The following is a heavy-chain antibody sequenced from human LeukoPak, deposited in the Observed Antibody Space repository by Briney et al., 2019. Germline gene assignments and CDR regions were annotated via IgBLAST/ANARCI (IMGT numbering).Heavy chain of an antibody. CDR3: ARDTGRMRGQQLNY. CDR2: IRYDGSNK. J-gene: IGHJ4*02. V-gene: IGHV3-30*02. D-gene: IGHD6-13*01. CDR1: GFTFSSYG. Sequence: PGGSLRLSCAASGFTFSSYGMHWVRQAPGKGLEWVAFIRYDGSNKYYADSVKGRFTISRDNSKNTLYLQMNSLRAEDTAVYYCARDTGRMRGQQLNYWGQGTLVTVSS.